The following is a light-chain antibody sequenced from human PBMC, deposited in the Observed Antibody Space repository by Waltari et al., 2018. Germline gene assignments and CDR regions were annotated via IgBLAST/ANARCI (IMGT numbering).Light chain of an antibody. V-gene: IGKV3-20*01. CDR2: GTS. J-gene: IGKJ3*01. CDR1: QSVGSKY. Sequence: IVLTQYPGTLSLSPGERGTLSCRASQSVGSKYLAWYQHKPGQAPRLLIHGTSVRATGIPDRFSGGGSETDFTLTSSRLEPEDLAVYYCQHYGASPFSFGPGTKVEIQ. CDR3: QHYGASPFS.